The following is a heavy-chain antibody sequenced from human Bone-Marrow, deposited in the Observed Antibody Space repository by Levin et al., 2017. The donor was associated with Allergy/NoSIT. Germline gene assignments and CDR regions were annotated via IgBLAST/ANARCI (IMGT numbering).Heavy chain of an antibody. CDR2: IFHTGST. D-gene: IGHD3-10*01. V-gene: IGHV4-30-2*01. J-gene: IGHJ5*02. CDR1: GGSISSGGSS. Sequence: KSSETLSLTCALSGGSISSGGSSWSWIRQPPGKGLEWIGYIFHTGSTYYNSSLKSRVTISVDRSKNQFSLKLTSVTAADTAVYYCARSFTMLRGGFDPWGQGMLVTVSS. CDR3: ARSFTMLRGGFDP.